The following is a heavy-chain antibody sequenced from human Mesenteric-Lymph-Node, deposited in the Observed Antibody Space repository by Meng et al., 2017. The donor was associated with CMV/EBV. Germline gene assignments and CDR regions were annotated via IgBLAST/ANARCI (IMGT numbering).Heavy chain of an antibody. CDR2: IKQDGSEK. Sequence: GESLKISCAASGFTFSNYWMTWVRQAPGKGLEWVANIKQDGSEKYYVDSVKGRFTISRDSAKISLYLQMNSLRAEDTAVYYCARGVVSPVMVYAYYAMDVWGQGTTVTVSS. D-gene: IGHD2-8*01. V-gene: IGHV3-7*01. CDR3: ARGVVSPVMVYAYYAMDV. CDR1: GFTFSNYW. J-gene: IGHJ6*02.